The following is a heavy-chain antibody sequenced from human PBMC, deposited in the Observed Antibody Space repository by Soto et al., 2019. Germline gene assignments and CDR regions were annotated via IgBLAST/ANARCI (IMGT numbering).Heavy chain of an antibody. CDR1: GFTFSSYA. D-gene: IGHD6-19*01. V-gene: IGHV3-23*01. J-gene: IGHJ3*02. CDR2: ISGSGGST. CDR3: AVGGSGWYGYAFDI. Sequence: GGSLRLSCAASGFTFSSYAMSWVRQAPGKGLEWVSAISGSGGSTYYEDSVKGRSTISRDNSKNTLYLQMNSLRAEDKAVYYCAVGGSGWYGYAFDIWGQGTMVTVSS.